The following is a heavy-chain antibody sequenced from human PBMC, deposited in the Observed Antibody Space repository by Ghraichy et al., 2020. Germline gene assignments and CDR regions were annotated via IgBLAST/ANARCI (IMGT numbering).Heavy chain of an antibody. Sequence: GESLNISCVVSGFTFISYDMNWVRQSPGKGLEWVSYISSSSSYIYYADSVEGRFTISRDNYKNSLFLQMNSLRAEDTAMYYCAIDSGYCSGGRCFGDAFDIWGQGTIVTVSS. V-gene: IGHV3-21*01. J-gene: IGHJ3*02. CDR3: AIDSGYCSGGRCFGDAFDI. CDR2: ISSSSSYI. CDR1: GFTFISYD. D-gene: IGHD2-15*01.